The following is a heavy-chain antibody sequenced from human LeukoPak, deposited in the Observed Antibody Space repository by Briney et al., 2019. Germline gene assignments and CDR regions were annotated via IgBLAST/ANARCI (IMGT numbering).Heavy chain of an antibody. CDR1: GYSISSGYY. J-gene: IGHJ3*02. V-gene: IGHV4-38-2*02. CDR3: AREGITMIKAPVAFDI. Sequence: SETLSLTCTVSGYSISSGYYWGWIRQPRGKELEWIGSIYHSGSTYYNPSLKSRVTVSVDTSKNQFSLKLSSVTAADTAVYYCAREGITMIKAPVAFDIWGQGTMVTVSS. D-gene: IGHD3-22*01. CDR2: IYHSGST.